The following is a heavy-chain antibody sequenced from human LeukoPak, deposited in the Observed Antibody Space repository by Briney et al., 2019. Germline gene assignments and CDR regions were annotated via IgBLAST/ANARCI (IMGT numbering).Heavy chain of an antibody. D-gene: IGHD2-15*01. V-gene: IGHV3-30*03. CDR1: GFTFSSYG. CDR3: ASEPRSNVVVVLDF. J-gene: IGHJ4*02. Sequence: PGGSLRLSCAASGFTFSSYGMHWVRQAPGKGLEWVAVISYDGSNKYYADSVKGRFTISRDNSKNTLYLEMNSLRAEDTAIYYCASEPRSNVVVVLDFWGQGTLVTVSS. CDR2: ISYDGSNK.